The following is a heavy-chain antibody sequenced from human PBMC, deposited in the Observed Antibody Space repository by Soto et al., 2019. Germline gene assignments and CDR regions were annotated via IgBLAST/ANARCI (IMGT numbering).Heavy chain of an antibody. V-gene: IGHV4-34*01. D-gene: IGHD3-3*01. CDR2: INHRGQS. CDR1: GGSLSDYS. J-gene: IGHJ5*02. CDR3: AKVSRITIFGGGWFDP. Sequence: SETLSLTCVVSGGSLSDYSWIWIRQPPGKGLEWIGEINHRGQSDFKPSLKSRTVISVDKSKNQVSLNLSSVTAADTAVYYCAKVSRITIFGGGWFDPWGQGILVTVSS.